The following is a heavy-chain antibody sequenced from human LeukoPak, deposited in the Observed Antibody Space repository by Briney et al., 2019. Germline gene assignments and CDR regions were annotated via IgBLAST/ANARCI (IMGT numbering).Heavy chain of an antibody. CDR1: GFTFSNYL. CDR2: ISHSGSSI. J-gene: IGHJ4*02. CDR3: AMALDY. Sequence: GGSLRLSCVASGFTFSNYLMNWVRQAPGKGLEWVSGISHSGSSIYYADSVKGRFTISRDDSKNTLYLQMDRLRVEDTAVYYCAMALDYWGQGTLVTVSS. V-gene: IGHV3-23*01.